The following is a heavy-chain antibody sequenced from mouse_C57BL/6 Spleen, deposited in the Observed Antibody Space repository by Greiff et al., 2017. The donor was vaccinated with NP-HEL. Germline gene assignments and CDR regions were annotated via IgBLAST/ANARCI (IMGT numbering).Heavy chain of an antibody. CDR3: ASPDGYWYFDV. V-gene: IGHV1-64*01. D-gene: IGHD2-3*01. CDR1: GYTFTSYW. CDR2: IHPNSGST. J-gene: IGHJ1*03. Sequence: QVQLQQPGAELVKPGASVKLSCKASGYTFTSYWMHWVKQRPGQGLEWIGMIHPNSGSTNYNEKFKSKATMTVDKSSSTAYMQLSSLTSEDTAVYYCASPDGYWYFDVWGTGTTVTVSS.